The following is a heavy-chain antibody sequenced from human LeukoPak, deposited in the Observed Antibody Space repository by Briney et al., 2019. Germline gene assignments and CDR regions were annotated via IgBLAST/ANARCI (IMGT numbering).Heavy chain of an antibody. CDR1: GFTFSIHG. CDR2: VSSRSTYT. Sequence: GGSLRLSCAASGFTFSIHGMNWVRQAPGKGLEWVASVSSRSTYTHFADSVKGRFTIYRDDADESLFLHMNSLRVEDTAVYYCARDRGGWIDPWGQGTLVTVSS. D-gene: IGHD2-15*01. J-gene: IGHJ5*02. CDR3: ARDRGGWIDP. V-gene: IGHV3-21*01.